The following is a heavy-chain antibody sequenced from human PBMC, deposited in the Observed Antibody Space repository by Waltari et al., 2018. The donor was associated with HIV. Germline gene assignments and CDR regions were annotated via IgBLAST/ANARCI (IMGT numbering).Heavy chain of an antibody. D-gene: IGHD2-2*01. CDR3: ARLGYCSSTSCYYYYYYGMDV. J-gene: IGHJ6*02. V-gene: IGHV1-8*01. Sequence: QVQLVQSGAEVKKPGASVKVSCKASGYTFTSYDINWVRQATGQGLEWMGWMNPNSGNTGDAQKFHVRVTMTRNTSISTAYMELSSLRSEDTAVYYCARLGYCSSTSCYYYYYYGMDVWGQGTTVTVSS. CDR2: MNPNSGNT. CDR1: GYTFTSYD.